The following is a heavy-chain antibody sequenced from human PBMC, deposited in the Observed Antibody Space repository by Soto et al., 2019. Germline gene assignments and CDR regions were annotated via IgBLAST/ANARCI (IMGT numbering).Heavy chain of an antibody. V-gene: IGHV1-69*06. D-gene: IGHD2-2*02. Sequence: QVQLVQSGAEVKKPGSSVKVSCKASGGTFSSYAISWVRQAPGQGLEWMGGITPIFGTANYAQKFQGRVTITADKSTSTAYMELSSLRSEDTAVYYCAIPDLYCSSTSCYTWHYWGQGTLVTVSS. CDR2: ITPIFGTA. CDR3: AIPDLYCSSTSCYTWHY. CDR1: GGTFSSYA. J-gene: IGHJ4*02.